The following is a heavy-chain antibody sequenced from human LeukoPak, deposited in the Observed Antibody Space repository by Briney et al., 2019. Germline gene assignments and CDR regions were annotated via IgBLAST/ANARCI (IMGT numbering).Heavy chain of an antibody. CDR1: GFTFNTYA. D-gene: IGHD6-13*01. CDR3: AAGTAADD. Sequence: PGGSLRLSCAASGFTFNTYAMSWVRQAPGMGLEWISYISSSSSYTDYADSVKGRFTISRDNAQNALFLQMNSLRVEDTAVYYCAAGTAADDWGLGTLVTVSS. J-gene: IGHJ4*02. CDR2: ISSSSSYT. V-gene: IGHV3-11*03.